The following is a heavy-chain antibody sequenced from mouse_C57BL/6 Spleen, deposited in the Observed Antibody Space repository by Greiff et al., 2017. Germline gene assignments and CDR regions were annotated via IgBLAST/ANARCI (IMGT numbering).Heavy chain of an antibody. J-gene: IGHJ2*01. D-gene: IGHD2-10*01. CDR3: ARERGLLWYFDY. CDR1: GYSFTDYY. Sequence: VQLQQSGPELVKPGASVKISCKASGYSFTDYYMNWVKQSNGQSLEWIGVINPNNGTTNYNQKFKGKATLTVDQSSSTAYMQLNSLTSEDSAVYYSARERGLLWYFDYWGQGTTLTVSS. V-gene: IGHV1-39*01. CDR2: INPNNGTT.